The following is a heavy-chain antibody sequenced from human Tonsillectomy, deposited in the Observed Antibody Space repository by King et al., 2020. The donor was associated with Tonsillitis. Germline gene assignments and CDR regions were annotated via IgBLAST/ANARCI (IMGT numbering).Heavy chain of an antibody. CDR1: GFTFSSYW. D-gene: IGHD4-17*01. V-gene: IGHV3-74*01. Sequence: VQLVESGGGSLQPGGSLRLSCAASGFTFSSYWMHWVRQAPGKGLVWVSRINTDGSITTYADSVKGRFTISRDNAKNTLYLQMNSLRAEDTAVYYCSRDTYGDKDYWGQGTLVTVSS. J-gene: IGHJ4*02. CDR3: SRDTYGDKDY. CDR2: INTDGSIT.